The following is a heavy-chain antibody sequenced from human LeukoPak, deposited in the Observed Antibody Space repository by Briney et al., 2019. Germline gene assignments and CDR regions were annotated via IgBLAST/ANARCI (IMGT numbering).Heavy chain of an antibody. CDR2: IYVGGST. CDR1: DGAISYYY. CDR3: ARWHMNSQDV. D-gene: IGHD4-23*01. J-gene: IGHJ6*02. Sequence: SETLSLTCTVSDGAISYYYWSWIRQPAGKGLEWIGRIYVGGSTNYSPSLKSRVSMSLDKSKNQLSLKLISVSAADTAVYYCARWHMNSQDVWGRGTAVTVS. V-gene: IGHV4-4*07.